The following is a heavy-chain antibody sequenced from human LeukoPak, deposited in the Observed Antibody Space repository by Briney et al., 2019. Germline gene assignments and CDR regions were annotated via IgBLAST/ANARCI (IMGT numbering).Heavy chain of an antibody. Sequence: GASVKVSCKASGYTFTSYDINWVRQATGQGLEWMGWMNPNSGNTGYAQKFQGRVTMTRNTSISTAYMELSSLRSEDTAVYYCARVLYSGSYYVMSYFDYWGQGTLVTVSS. CDR3: ARVLYSGSYYVMSYFDY. D-gene: IGHD1-26*01. CDR1: GYTFTSYD. J-gene: IGHJ4*02. CDR2: MNPNSGNT. V-gene: IGHV1-8*01.